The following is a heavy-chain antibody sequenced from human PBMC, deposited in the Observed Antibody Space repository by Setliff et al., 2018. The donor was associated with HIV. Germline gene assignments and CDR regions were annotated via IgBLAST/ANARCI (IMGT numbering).Heavy chain of an antibody. D-gene: IGHD2-2*01. CDR1: GGSFSGYY. V-gene: IGHV4-34*01. CDR2: INHSGNT. J-gene: IGHJ4*02. CDR3: ATRCTSTSCYSAGLDY. Sequence: PSETLSLTCAVYGGSFSGYYWSWIRQPPGKGLEWIGEINHSGNTNYNPSLKSRVTISVDTSKNQFTLNLNSVTAADTAVYYCATRCTSTSCYSAGLDYWGQGTLVTVSS.